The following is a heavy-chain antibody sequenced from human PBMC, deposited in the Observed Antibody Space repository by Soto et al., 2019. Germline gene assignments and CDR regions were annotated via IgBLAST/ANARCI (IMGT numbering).Heavy chain of an antibody. Sequence: VQLVESGGGLVXXXXSLRLSCAASGLTFSISWMTWVRQAPGEGLEWVSNINPAGNVQQYADSVKERFTISRDNAKNSLFLQMSGLRVEDTAVYYCATANTPYAFDMWGQGTMVTVSS. CDR3: ATANTPYAFDM. CDR2: INPAGNVQ. CDR1: GLTFSISW. V-gene: IGHV3-7*01. J-gene: IGHJ3*02.